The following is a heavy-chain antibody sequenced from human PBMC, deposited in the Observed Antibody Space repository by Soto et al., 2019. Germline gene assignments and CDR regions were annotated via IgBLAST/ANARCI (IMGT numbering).Heavy chain of an antibody. J-gene: IGHJ6*01. V-gene: IGHV1-58*01. CDR2: IVVGSGDT. CDR1: GFTFSSSS. D-gene: IGHD3-10*01. CDR3: AAERLLDGVGG. Sequence: QMQLVQSGPEVRKPGTSVKVSCTASGFTFSSSSVQWVRQARGQSLEGIGWIVVGSGDTKYAQKFQERITITRDMSPTTAYTDLSSLRSDDAAVYCCAAERLLDGVGGWGQGTTVTVSS.